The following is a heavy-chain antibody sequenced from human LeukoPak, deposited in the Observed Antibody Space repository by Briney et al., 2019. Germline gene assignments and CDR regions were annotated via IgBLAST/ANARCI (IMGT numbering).Heavy chain of an antibody. CDR3: AKRSGYSSTWPFDY. Sequence: PGGSLRLSCAASGFTFSNYDMSWVRQAPGKGLEWVSTISGSGGSTYYADSVKGRFTISRDNSKNTLHLQMDSLRADDTAVYHCAKRSGYSSTWPFDYWGQGTLVTVPS. V-gene: IGHV3-23*01. CDR2: ISGSGGST. D-gene: IGHD6-13*01. CDR1: GFTFSNYD. J-gene: IGHJ4*02.